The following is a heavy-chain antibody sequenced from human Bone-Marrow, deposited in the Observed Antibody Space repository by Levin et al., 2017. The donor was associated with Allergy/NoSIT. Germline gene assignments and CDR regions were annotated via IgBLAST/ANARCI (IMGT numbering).Heavy chain of an antibody. CDR2: IIPIFGTA. V-gene: IGHV1-69*01. CDR3: ARDIYSGYDYSRIGYYYDGMDV. Sequence: KISCKASGGTFSSYAISWVRQAPGQGLEWMGGIIPIFGTANYAQKFQGRVTITADESTSTAYMELSSLRSEDTAVYYCARDIYSGYDYSRIGYYYDGMDVWGQGTTVTVSS. J-gene: IGHJ6*02. D-gene: IGHD5-12*01. CDR1: GGTFSSYA.